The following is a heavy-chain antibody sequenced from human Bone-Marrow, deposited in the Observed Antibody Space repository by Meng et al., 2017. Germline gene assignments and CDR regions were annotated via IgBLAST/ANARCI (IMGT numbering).Heavy chain of an antibody. CDR2: MKSNVDGGTV. J-gene: IGHJ4*01. CDR1: ALTFSKAW. V-gene: IGHV3-15*01. CDR3: SGHVDY. Sequence: VQLVDSGGGLVEPGGSLRLSCAASALTFSKAWMNWVRQAPGKGLEWIGRMKSNVDGGTVDYAAAVKGRLFISRDDSENTFYLQMNSLKTEDTAVYYCSGHVDYWGHGTLVTVSS.